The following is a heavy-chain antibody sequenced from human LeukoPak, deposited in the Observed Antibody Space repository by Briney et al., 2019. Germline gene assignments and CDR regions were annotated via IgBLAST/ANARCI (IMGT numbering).Heavy chain of an antibody. V-gene: IGHV4-34*01. CDR1: GGSFSGYY. J-gene: IGHJ4*02. CDR2: INHSGST. CDR3: ALTPVDYFDY. D-gene: IGHD2-15*01. Sequence: PSETLSLTCAAYGGSFSGYYWSCIRQPPGKGLEWIGEINHSGSTNYNPSLKSRVTISVDTSKNQFSLKLSSVTAADTAVYYCALTPVDYFDYWGQGTLVTVSS.